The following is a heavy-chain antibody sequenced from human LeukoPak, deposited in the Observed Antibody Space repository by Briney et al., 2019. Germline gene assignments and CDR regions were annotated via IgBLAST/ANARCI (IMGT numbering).Heavy chain of an antibody. J-gene: IGHJ6*02. CDR3: AKDVSSTSYYYYGMDV. V-gene: IGHV3-9*01. D-gene: IGHD6-13*01. CDR1: GFTLDEYA. Sequence: GGSLRLSCAVSGFTLDEYAMHWVRQAPGKGLEWVSGISWNSGTIDYADSVKGRFTISRDNAKNSLSLQMNNLGAEDTALYYCAKDVSSTSYYYYGMDVWGQGTTVTVSS. CDR2: ISWNSGTI.